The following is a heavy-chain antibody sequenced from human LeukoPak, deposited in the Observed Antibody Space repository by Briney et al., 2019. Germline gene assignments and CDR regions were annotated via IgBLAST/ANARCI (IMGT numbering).Heavy chain of an antibody. D-gene: IGHD6-6*01. J-gene: IGHJ4*01. Sequence: GGSLRLSCAASGFTFSSNYMNWVRQAPGKGLEWVSVIYSGGSTYYADSVEGRFTISRDNSKNTLYLQMNSLRAEDTAVYYCASSDYWGQGTLVTVSS. CDR3: ASSDY. CDR2: IYSGGST. V-gene: IGHV3-53*01. CDR1: GFTFSSNY.